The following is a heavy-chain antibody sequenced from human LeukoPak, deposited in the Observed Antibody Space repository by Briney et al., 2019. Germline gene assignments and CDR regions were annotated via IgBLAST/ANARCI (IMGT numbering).Heavy chain of an antibody. V-gene: IGHV4-59*08. J-gene: IGHJ6*02. Sequence: SETLSLTCTVSGGSISSYYWSWVRQPPGKGLEWIGYIYYSGGTNYNPSLKSRVTISVDTSKNQFSLKLSSVTAADTAVYYCARLVVVAATPSDYYYYGMDVWGQGTTVTVSS. CDR2: IYYSGGT. CDR1: GGSISSYY. D-gene: IGHD2-15*01. CDR3: ARLVVVAATPSDYYYYGMDV.